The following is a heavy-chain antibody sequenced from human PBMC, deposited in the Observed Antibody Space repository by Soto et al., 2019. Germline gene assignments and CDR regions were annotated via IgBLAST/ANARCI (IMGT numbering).Heavy chain of an antibody. CDR3: ARITRLNYYYYGMDG. CDR1: GFSLSNARMG. CDR2: IFSNDEK. Sequence: QVTLKESGPVLVKPTETLTLTCTVSGFSLSNARMGVSWIRLPPVKALEWLAHIFSNDEKAYSTSLKSRLTISTDTSKRQVVLTMTNTDPVDTATYYCARITRLNYYYYGMDGWGQWTTLTASS. J-gene: IGHJ6*02. D-gene: IGHD3-16*01. V-gene: IGHV2-26*01.